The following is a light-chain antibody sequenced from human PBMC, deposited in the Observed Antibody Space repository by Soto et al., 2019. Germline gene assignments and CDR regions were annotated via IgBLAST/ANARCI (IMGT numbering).Light chain of an antibody. V-gene: IGLV2-11*01. CDR2: DVN. CDR3: CSYADTSTLV. CDR1: SSDVGGYNY. J-gene: IGLJ3*02. Sequence: QSVLTQPRSVSGSPGQSVTISCTGTSSDVGGYNYVSWYQQHPGKAPKLMIYDVNKRPSGVPDRFSGSKSGNTASLTISGLQAEDEADYYCCSYADTSTLVFGGGTKLTVL.